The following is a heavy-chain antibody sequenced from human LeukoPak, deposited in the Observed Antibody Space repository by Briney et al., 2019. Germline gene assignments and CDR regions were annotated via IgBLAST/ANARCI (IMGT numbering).Heavy chain of an antibody. D-gene: IGHD2/OR15-2a*01. CDR1: GGSISSYY. Sequence: SGPTLVKPSETLSLTCTVSGGSISSYYWSWIRQPPGKGLEWIGYIFYSGSTNYNPSLKSRVTISVDTSKNQFSLKLSSVTAADTAVYYCARSHYLADGHNWFDPWGQGTLVTVSS. J-gene: IGHJ5*02. CDR2: IFYSGST. V-gene: IGHV4-59*01. CDR3: ARSHYLADGHNWFDP.